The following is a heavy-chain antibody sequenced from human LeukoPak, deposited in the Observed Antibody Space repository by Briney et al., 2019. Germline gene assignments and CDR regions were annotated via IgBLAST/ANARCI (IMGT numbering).Heavy chain of an antibody. Sequence: GGSLRLSCAVSGFTFSSYTMNWVRQAPGKGPEWVSSITGSSTYIYYADSVKGRFTISRDNAKNSLYLQMNSLRAEDTAVYYCARDLTVTSTCWFDRWGQGTLVTVSS. J-gene: IGHJ5*02. V-gene: IGHV3-21*01. CDR3: ARDLTVTSTCWFDR. CDR1: GFTFSSYT. CDR2: ITGSSTYI. D-gene: IGHD4-11*01.